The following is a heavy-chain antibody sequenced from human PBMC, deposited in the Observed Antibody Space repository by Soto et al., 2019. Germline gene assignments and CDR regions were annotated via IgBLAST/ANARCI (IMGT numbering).Heavy chain of an antibody. CDR3: ARSQGSSTSLEIYYYYYYGMDV. CDR2: IIPISGTA. CDR1: GGTFSSYA. V-gene: IGHV1-69*01. D-gene: IGHD2-2*01. J-gene: IGHJ6*02. Sequence: QVQLVQSGAEVKKPGSSVKVSCKASGGTFSSYAISWVRQAPGQGLEWMGGIIPISGTANYAQKFQGRVTINADESTSTASMELSSMRSEETAVYYCARSQGSSTSLEIYYYYYYGMDVWGQGTTVTVSS.